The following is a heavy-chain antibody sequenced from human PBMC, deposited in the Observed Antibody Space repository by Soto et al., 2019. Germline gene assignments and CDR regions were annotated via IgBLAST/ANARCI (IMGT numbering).Heavy chain of an antibody. D-gene: IGHD3-22*01. CDR2: ISDSSSYI. V-gene: IGHV3-21*01. CDR3: ARYDSSGYYWPYYYYGMDV. CDR1: GFTFSTYS. J-gene: IGHJ6*02. Sequence: EVQLVESGGGLVKPGGSLRLSCAASGFTFSTYSMNWVRQAPGKGLEWVSSISDSSSYIYYADSVKGRFTISRDNAKNSRHLQMNSLRAEDTAVYYCARYDSSGYYWPYYYYGMDVWGQGTTVTVSS.